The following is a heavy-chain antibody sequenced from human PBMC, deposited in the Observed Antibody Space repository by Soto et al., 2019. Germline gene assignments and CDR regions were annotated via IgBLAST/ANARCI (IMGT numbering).Heavy chain of an antibody. Sequence: QVQLQQWGAGLLKPSETLSLTCAVYGGSFSGYYWSWIRQPPGKGLEWIGEINQSGSTNNNPSLKRRVTSSVDTSKNKFSLKLSSVTAADTAVYYCARTYSSSWSPFDHWGQGTLVTVSS. CDR1: GGSFSGYY. V-gene: IGHV4-34*01. D-gene: IGHD6-13*01. CDR3: ARTYSSSWSPFDH. CDR2: INQSGST. J-gene: IGHJ4*02.